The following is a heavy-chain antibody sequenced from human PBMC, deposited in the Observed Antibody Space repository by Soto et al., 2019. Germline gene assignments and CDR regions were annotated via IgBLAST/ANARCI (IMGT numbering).Heavy chain of an antibody. J-gene: IGHJ4*02. CDR3: ANVWSGYPY. D-gene: IGHD3-3*01. CDR1: GFTCRSYG. V-gene: IGHV3-30*02. CDR2: IWYDGSNK. Sequence: PGGSLILSCPASGFTCRSYGMHWVRQAPGKGLERVAVIWYDGSNKYYADSVKGRFTINRDNSKNTLYLQRNSLRAEDTAVYDCANVWSGYPYWGQGTLVTVSS.